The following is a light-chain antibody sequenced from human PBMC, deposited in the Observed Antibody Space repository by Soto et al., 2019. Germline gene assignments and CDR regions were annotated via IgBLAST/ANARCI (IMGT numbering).Light chain of an antibody. J-gene: IGLJ2*01. V-gene: IGLV2-14*01. CDR2: EVS. CDR1: SGDVGGYKY. CDR3: SSYTRSTTLNVL. Sequence: QSALTQPPSASGSPGQSVTISCTGTSGDVGGYKYVSWYQQHPGKVPKLFIYEVSNRPSGVSNRFSGSKSGNTASLTISGLQAEDEAEYYCSSYTRSTTLNVLFGGGTKLTVL.